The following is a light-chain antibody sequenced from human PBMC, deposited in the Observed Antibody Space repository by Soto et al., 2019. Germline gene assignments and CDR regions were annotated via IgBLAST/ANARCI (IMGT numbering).Light chain of an antibody. CDR1: QSVTGSH. V-gene: IGKV3-20*01. CDR3: QQYGSSPYT. J-gene: IGKJ2*01. Sequence: IVLTQSPDTLSLSPGERATLSCRASQSVTGSHLAWYHQKPGQAPKLLIYGASNRATGIPDRFSGSGSGTDFTLTISRLEPEDFAVYYCQQYGSSPYTFGQGTKLEIK. CDR2: GAS.